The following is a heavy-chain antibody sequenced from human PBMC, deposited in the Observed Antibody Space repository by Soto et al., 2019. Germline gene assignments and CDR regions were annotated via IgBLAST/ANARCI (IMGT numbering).Heavy chain of an antibody. CDR1: GYTFTTYT. CDR3: ARGETLDV. V-gene: IGHV1-3*05. Sequence: QVQLVQSGAEERKPGASVKVSCKASGYTFTTYTIHWVRQAPGQSLEWMAWINAGNGNTKFSQKFQDRVTITTDTPASKAYMELSSLTSEDTALYYCARGETLDVWGQGTTVTV. J-gene: IGHJ6*02. D-gene: IGHD3-16*01. CDR2: INAGNGNT.